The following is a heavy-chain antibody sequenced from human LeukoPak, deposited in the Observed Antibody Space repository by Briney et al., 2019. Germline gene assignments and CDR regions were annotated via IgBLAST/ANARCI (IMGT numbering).Heavy chain of an antibody. D-gene: IGHD3-3*01. CDR2: IIPIFGTA. J-gene: IGHJ6*03. V-gene: IGHV1-69*13. CDR1: GGTFSSYA. CDR3: ARDAREITIYYYYMDV. Sequence: ASVKVSCKASGGTFSSYAISWVRQAPGQGLEWMGGIIPIFGTANYAQKFQGRVTITADESTSTAYMELSSLRSEDTAVYYCARDAREITIYYYYMDVWGKGTTVTVSS.